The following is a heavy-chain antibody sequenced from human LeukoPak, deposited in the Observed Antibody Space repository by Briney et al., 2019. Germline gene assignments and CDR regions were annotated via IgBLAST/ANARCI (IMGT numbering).Heavy chain of an antibody. CDR3: ARRGSSSGYCSSTSCYTGRVRAFDI. J-gene: IGHJ3*02. Sequence: SETLSLTCAVYGGSFSGYYWSWIRQPPGKGLEWIGEINHSGSTNYSPSLKSRVTISVDTSKNQFSLKLSSVTAADTAVYYCARRGSSSGYCSSTSCYTGRVRAFDIWGQGTMVTVSS. CDR1: GGSFSGYY. D-gene: IGHD2-2*02. V-gene: IGHV4-34*01. CDR2: INHSGST.